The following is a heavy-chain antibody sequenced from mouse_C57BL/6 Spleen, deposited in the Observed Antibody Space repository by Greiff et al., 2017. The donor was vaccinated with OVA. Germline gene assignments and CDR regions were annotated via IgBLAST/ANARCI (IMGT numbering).Heavy chain of an antibody. V-gene: IGHV1-82*01. CDR1: GYAFSSSW. J-gene: IGHJ2*01. CDR3: ARWDLAYSYFDY. Sequence: QVQLQQSGPELVKPGASVKISCKASGYAFSSSWMNWVKQRPGKGLEWIGRIYPGDGDTNYNGKFKGKATLTADKSSSTAYMQLSSLTSEDSAVYFCARWDLAYSYFDYWGQGTTLTVSS. CDR2: IYPGDGDT. D-gene: IGHD2-10*01.